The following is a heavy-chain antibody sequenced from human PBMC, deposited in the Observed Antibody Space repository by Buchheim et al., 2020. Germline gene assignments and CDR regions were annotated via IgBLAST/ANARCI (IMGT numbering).Heavy chain of an antibody. J-gene: IGHJ6*02. Sequence: EVQLVESGGGLVQPGGSLRLSCAASGFILSDHYMDWVRQAPGKGLEWVGRTRNEVRSFTTPSAASVKGRFTISRDDSKNSMYLQMNSLKTEDTAVYYCTRGAIAVADPRNYYYYGMDVWGQGTT. D-gene: IGHD2-21*01. CDR1: GFILSDHY. V-gene: IGHV3-72*01. CDR3: TRGAIAVADPRNYYYYGMDV. CDR2: TRNEVRSFTT.